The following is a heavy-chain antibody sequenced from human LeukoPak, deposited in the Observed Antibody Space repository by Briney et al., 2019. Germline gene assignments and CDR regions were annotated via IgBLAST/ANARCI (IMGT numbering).Heavy chain of an antibody. CDR2: INGDGSST. D-gene: IGHD5-18*01. Sequence: GGSLRLSCAASGFTFSTYWMHWVRQAPGKGLVWVSRINGDGSSTFYADSVKGRFTISRDNAKNTVYLQMNSLRGEDTAVYYCGSDTVLGYWGQGTLVTVSS. CDR3: GSDTVLGY. J-gene: IGHJ4*02. CDR1: GFTFSTYW. V-gene: IGHV3-74*01.